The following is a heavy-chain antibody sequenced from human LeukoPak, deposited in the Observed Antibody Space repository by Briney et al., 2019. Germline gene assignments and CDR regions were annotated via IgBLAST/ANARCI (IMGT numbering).Heavy chain of an antibody. CDR2: IIQDGSEK. Sequence: GGSLRLSCAASGFTFSSYWMSWVRQAPGKGLEWVANIIQDGSEKYYVDSVKGRFTISRDNAKNSLYLQMDRLRVEDTAVYYCARGGSSASFWGQGTLVTVSS. CDR3: ARGGSSASF. D-gene: IGHD6-19*01. CDR1: GFTFSSYW. V-gene: IGHV3-7*01. J-gene: IGHJ4*02.